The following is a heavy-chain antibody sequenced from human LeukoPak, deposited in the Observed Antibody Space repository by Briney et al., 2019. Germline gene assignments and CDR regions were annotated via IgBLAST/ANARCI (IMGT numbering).Heavy chain of an antibody. V-gene: IGHV1-2*02. J-gene: IGHJ4*02. CDR3: ARDDYGDLQYFEN. Sequence: ASVKVSCKASGYTFTKYFLHWGRQAPGQGLECRGWINPNVGGTIYAQKFQGRVGMTRVTSISTAYMEVSRLKSDDNAVYYCARDDYGDLQYFENWGQGTLVTVSS. D-gene: IGHD4-17*01. CDR2: INPNVGGT. CDR1: GYTFTKYF.